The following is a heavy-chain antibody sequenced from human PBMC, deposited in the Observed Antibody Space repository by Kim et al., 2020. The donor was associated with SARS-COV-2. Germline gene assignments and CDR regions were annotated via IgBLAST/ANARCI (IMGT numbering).Heavy chain of an antibody. CDR2: IYYSGST. J-gene: IGHJ4*02. Sequence: SETLSLTCTVSGGSISSSSYYWGWIRQPPGKGLEWIGSIYYSGSTYYNPSLKSRVTISVDTSKNQFSLKLSSVTAADTAVYYCARDNSYYFDYWGQGTLVTVSS. D-gene: IGHD5-18*01. V-gene: IGHV4-39*07. CDR3: ARDNSYYFDY. CDR1: GGSISSSSYY.